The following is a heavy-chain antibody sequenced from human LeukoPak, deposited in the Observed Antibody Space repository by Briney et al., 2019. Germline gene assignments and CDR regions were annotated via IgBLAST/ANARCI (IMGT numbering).Heavy chain of an antibody. CDR1: GGSISSYY. J-gene: IGHJ6*03. Sequence: PSETLSLTCTVSGGSISSYYWSWIRQPAGKGLEWIGRIYTSGSTNYNPSLKSRVAMSVDTSKNQFSLKLSSVTAADTAVYYCARVPYYDFWSGLDYYMDVWGKGTTVTVSS. D-gene: IGHD3-3*01. V-gene: IGHV4-4*07. CDR3: ARVPYYDFWSGLDYYMDV. CDR2: IYTSGST.